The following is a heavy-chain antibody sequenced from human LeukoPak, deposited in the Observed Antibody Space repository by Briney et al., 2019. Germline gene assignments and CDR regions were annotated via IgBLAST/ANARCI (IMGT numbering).Heavy chain of an antibody. D-gene: IGHD6-6*01. CDR2: ISGSSSFI. CDR3: ARGGSTSYSSHFHH. Sequence: PGGSLRLSCAASGFSFSSYSMNWVRQAPGKGLEWVSSISGSSSFIYYADSVKGRFTISRDNAKNSLYLQMNSLRGEDTAVYYCARGGSTSYSSHFHHWGQGTLVTVSS. V-gene: IGHV3-21*01. J-gene: IGHJ1*01. CDR1: GFSFSSYS.